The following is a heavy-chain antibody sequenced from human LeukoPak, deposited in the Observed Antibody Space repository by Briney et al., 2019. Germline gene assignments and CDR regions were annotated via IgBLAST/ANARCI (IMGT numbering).Heavy chain of an antibody. CDR3: AKSVILTNGAFDI. V-gene: IGHV3-30*18. J-gene: IGHJ3*02. CDR2: ISYDGSNK. CDR1: GFTFSSYG. D-gene: IGHD3-9*01. Sequence: GGSLRLSCAASGFTFSSYGMHWVRQAPGKGLEWVAVISYDGSNKYYADSVKGRFTISRDNSKNTLYLQMNSLRAEDTAVYYCAKSVILTNGAFDIWGQGTMVTVSS.